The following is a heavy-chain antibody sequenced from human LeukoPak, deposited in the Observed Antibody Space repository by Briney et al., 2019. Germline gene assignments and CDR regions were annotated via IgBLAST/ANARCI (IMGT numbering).Heavy chain of an antibody. Sequence: GGSLRLSCEASGFTFSDYWMMWVRQAPGQGLEWVAQISTDGSEKYYVNSVRGRFTISRDNAKNSLDLQVSTLRVEDTAVYYCVRDATRGGDLDHWGQGTLVTVSS. J-gene: IGHJ5*02. CDR1: GFTFSDYW. D-gene: IGHD2-21*01. CDR3: VRDATRGGDLDH. V-gene: IGHV3-7*01. CDR2: ISTDGSEK.